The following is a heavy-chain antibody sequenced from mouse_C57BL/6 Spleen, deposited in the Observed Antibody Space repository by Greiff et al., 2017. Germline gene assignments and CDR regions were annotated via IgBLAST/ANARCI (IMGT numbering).Heavy chain of an antibody. Sequence: QVQLQQSGAELVRPGASVKLSCKASGYTFTSYWMHWVKQRPGRGLEWIGRIDPNSGGTKYNEKFKSKATLTVDKPSSTAYMQLSSLTSEDSAVYYCARRGLRPYYYAMDYWGQGTSVTVSS. J-gene: IGHJ4*01. CDR3: ARRGLRPYYYAMDY. V-gene: IGHV1-72*01. CDR1: GYTFTSYW. D-gene: IGHD2-4*01. CDR2: IDPNSGGT.